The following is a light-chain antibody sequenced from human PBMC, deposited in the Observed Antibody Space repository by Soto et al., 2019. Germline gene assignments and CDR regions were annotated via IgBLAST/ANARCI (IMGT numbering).Light chain of an antibody. J-gene: IGKJ5*01. CDR3: QQYNNGPT. V-gene: IGKV3-15*01. Sequence: ETVMTHSPATLSVSPGERATLSCRASQSVSSNLAWYQHKPGQAPRLLIYGASTRATGIPARFSGSGSRTEFTLTISSLQSEDFAFYYCQQYNNGPTFGQGTRLEIK. CDR2: GAS. CDR1: QSVSSN.